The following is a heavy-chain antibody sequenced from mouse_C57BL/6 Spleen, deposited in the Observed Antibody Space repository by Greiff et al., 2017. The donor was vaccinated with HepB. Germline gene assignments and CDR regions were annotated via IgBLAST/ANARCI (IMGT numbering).Heavy chain of an antibody. Sequence: EVMLVESGGGLVKPGGSLKLSCAASGFTFSSYAMSWVRQTPEKRLEWVATISDGGSYTYYPDNVKGRFTISRDNAKNNLYLQMSHLKSEDTAMYYCARDRELGHWYFDVWGTGTTVTVSS. V-gene: IGHV5-4*01. D-gene: IGHD4-1*01. J-gene: IGHJ1*03. CDR3: ARDRELGHWYFDV. CDR2: ISDGGSYT. CDR1: GFTFSSYA.